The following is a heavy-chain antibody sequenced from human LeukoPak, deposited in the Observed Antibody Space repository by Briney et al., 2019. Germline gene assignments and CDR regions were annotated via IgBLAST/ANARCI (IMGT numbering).Heavy chain of an antibody. CDR1: VYSHWLCW. CDR3: AGAAWDSSSGYVGYFDY. J-gene: IGHJ4*02. Sequence: GGCLRLSRAAWVYSHWLCWACGAPAAPGKGWECGANIKRDGKEKNFVDSVKGRFPISRDNTKKSLYLQMNSLGAEETAVYYCAGAAWDSSSGYVGYFDYWGQGTLVTVSS. V-gene: IGHV3-7*03. D-gene: IGHD6-13*01. CDR2: IKRDGKEK.